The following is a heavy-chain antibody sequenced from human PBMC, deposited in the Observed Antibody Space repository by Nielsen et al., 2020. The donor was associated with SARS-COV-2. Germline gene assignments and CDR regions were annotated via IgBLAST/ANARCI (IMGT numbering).Heavy chain of an antibody. CDR3: GRVPSFGVAVDY. J-gene: IGHJ4*02. D-gene: IGHD3-3*01. CDR1: GYSFTSHA. Sequence: ASVKVPCKTSGYSFTSHAMYWLRQAPGQGLEWMGWISTNTGNPTYAQDFTGRFVFSLDTSVSTAYLQISSLKPEDTAVYYCGRVPSFGVAVDYWGQGTLVTVSS. V-gene: IGHV7-4-1*02. CDR2: ISTNTGNP.